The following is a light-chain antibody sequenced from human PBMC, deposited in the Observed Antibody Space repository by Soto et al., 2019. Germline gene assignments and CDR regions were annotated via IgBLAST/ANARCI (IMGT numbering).Light chain of an antibody. Sequence: QAVVTQESSLTVSPGGTVTLTCGSSTGAVTSGHYPYWFQQKPGQAPRTLIYDTSNTHSWTPARFSGSLLGGKAALTLSGAQPEDEAESYCLLAYNGRRIFGGGTKVTVL. J-gene: IGLJ2*01. CDR2: DTS. CDR3: LLAYNGRRI. CDR1: TGAVTSGHY. V-gene: IGLV7-46*01.